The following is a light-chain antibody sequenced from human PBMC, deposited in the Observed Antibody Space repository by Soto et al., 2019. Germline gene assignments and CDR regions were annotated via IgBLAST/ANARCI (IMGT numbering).Light chain of an antibody. CDR1: QCPTTHY. V-gene: IGKV3-11*01. CDR2: DAS. Sequence: VSTHSARTLSLSKKERATLSCMASQCPTTHYLAWYQQKPGQAPRLLIYDASNRATGIPARFSGSGSGTDFTLTISSLEPEDFAFYYRQQSSNWPTFGPWILMEMK. J-gene: IGKJ5*01. CDR3: QQSSNWPT.